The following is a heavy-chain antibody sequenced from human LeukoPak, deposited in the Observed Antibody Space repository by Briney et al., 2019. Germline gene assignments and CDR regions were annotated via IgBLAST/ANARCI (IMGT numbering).Heavy chain of an antibody. CDR3: ARGGSSSGYYQH. CDR2: IYTSGST. J-gene: IGHJ1*01. D-gene: IGHD3-22*01. Sequence: SETLSLTCTVSGSSISSYYWSWIRQPAGKGLEWIGRIYTSGSTNYNPSLKSRSTMSVDTSKNQFSLKLSSVPAADTAVYYCARGGSSSGYYQHWGQGTLVTVSS. V-gene: IGHV4-4*07. CDR1: GSSISSYY.